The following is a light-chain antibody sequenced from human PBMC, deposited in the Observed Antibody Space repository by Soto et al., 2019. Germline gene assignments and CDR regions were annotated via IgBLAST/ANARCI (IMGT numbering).Light chain of an antibody. V-gene: IGKV1-39*01. CDR2: GAS. Sequence: DIQMTQSPSSLSAFVGDRVTITCRASQSISIYLNWYQQTPGKAPKLLIYGASSLQSGVPSRFRGSGSGTDFTLTISSLQPEDFATYYCQQSSNTPITFGQGTRLEI. CDR3: QQSSNTPIT. CDR1: QSISIY. J-gene: IGKJ5*01.